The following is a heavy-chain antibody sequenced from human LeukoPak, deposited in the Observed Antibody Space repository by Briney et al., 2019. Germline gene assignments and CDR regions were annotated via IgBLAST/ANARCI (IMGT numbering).Heavy chain of an antibody. J-gene: IGHJ4*02. V-gene: IGHV4-34*01. D-gene: IGHD3-9*01. CDR3: ARGSALRYFDWLWDY. CDR1: GGSFSGYY. Sequence: PSETLSLTCAVYGGSFSGYYWSWIRQPPGKGLEWIGEINHSGSTNYNPSLKSRVTISVDTSKNQFPLKLSSVTAADTAVYYCARGSALRYFDWLWDYWGQGTLVTVSS. CDR2: INHSGST.